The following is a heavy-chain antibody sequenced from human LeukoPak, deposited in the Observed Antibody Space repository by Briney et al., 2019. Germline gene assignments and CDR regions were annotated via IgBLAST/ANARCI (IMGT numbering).Heavy chain of an antibody. V-gene: IGHV3-23*01. D-gene: IGHD5-18*01. CDR2: ISGSGGST. CDR3: AKLSGGGYSYGYTATFDY. Sequence: GGSLRLSCADSGFTFSSYGMSWVRQTPGKGLDWVSSISGSGGSTYYADSVKGRFTISRDNSKNALYLQMNSLRAEDTAVYYCAKLSGGGYSYGYTATFDYWGQGTLVTVSS. CDR1: GFTFSSYG. J-gene: IGHJ4*02.